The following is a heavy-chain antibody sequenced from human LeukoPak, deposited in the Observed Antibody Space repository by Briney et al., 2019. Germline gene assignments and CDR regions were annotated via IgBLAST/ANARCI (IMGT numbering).Heavy chain of an antibody. J-gene: IGHJ6*02. CDR1: GFTFSSYE. CDR3: AREGYCSSTSCPRYYYGMDV. D-gene: IGHD2-2*01. V-gene: IGHV3-48*03. Sequence: GGSLRLSCAASGFTFSSYEMNWVRQAPGKGLEWVSYISSSGSTIYYADSVKGRFTISRDNAKNSLYLQMNSLRAEDTAVYYCAREGYCSSTSCPRYYYGMDVWGQGTTVTVSS. CDR2: ISSSGSTI.